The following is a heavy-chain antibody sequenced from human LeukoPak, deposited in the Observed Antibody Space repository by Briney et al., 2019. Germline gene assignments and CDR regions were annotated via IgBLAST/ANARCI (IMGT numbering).Heavy chain of an antibody. V-gene: IGHV3-48*04. J-gene: IGHJ4*02. CDR2: ISSSSSTI. D-gene: IGHD4-23*01. CDR1: GFTFSSYS. Sequence: GGSLRLSCAASGFTFSSYSMNWVRQAPGKGLEWVSYISSSSSTIYYADSVKGRFTISRDNAKNSLYLQMNSLRAEDTAVYYCARDYGGNSGLTFSDYWGQGTLVTVSS. CDR3: ARDYGGNSGLTFSDY.